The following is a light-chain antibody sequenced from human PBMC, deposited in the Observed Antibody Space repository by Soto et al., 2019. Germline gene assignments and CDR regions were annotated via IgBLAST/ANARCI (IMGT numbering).Light chain of an antibody. CDR3: QQYGSSGT. Sequence: EIVLTQSPGTLSLSPGERATLSRRASQSVGSNYLAWYQQKPGQAPRILIFGASGRATGIPDRFSGSGSGTDFTITISRLEPEDFAVYYCQQYGSSGTFGQGTKVDIK. CDR2: GAS. J-gene: IGKJ1*01. V-gene: IGKV3-20*01. CDR1: QSVGSNY.